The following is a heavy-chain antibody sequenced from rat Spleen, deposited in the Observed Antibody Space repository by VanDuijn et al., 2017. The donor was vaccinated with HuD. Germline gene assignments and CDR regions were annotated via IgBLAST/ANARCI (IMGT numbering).Heavy chain of an antibody. CDR3: TTHGGSFDY. J-gene: IGHJ2*01. CDR1: GCTFRDYS. Sequence: QLVESGGGLVQPGTSLKLSCAASGCTFRDYSMAWVRLAPTKGREWVASISTGGGNTYYRDSVKGRFTISRDNAKSSLYLQMDSLRSEDTATYYCTTHGGSFDYWGQGVMVTVSS. V-gene: IGHV5S23*01. CDR2: ISTGGGNT. D-gene: IGHD1-11*01.